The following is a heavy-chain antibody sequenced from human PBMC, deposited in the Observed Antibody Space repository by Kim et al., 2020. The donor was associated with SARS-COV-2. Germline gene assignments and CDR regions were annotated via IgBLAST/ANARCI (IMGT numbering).Heavy chain of an antibody. Sequence: GGSLRLSCTASGFNFGDYAMSWVRQAPGKGLEWVGFIRSKAYGGTTEYAASVKGRFTISRDDSKSIAYLQMNSLKTEDTAVYYCTSGVLNYYGSGTFDYWGQGTLVTVSS. J-gene: IGHJ4*02. CDR2: IRSKAYGGTT. CDR1: GFNFGDYA. CDR3: TSGVLNYYGSGTFDY. V-gene: IGHV3-49*04. D-gene: IGHD3-10*01.